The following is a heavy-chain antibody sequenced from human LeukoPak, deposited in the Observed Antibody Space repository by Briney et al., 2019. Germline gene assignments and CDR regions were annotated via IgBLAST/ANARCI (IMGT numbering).Heavy chain of an antibody. CDR1: GYSFTSYW. CDR2: IYPGDSDT. J-gene: IGHJ4*02. V-gene: IGHV5-51*01. CDR3: ARHSYSSGWYDAWGYFDY. D-gene: IGHD6-19*01. Sequence: GESLKISCKGSGYSFTSYWIGWVRQMPGKGLEWMGIIYPGDSDTRYSPSFQGQVTISADKSTSTAYLQWSSLKASDTAMYYCARHSYSSGWYDAWGYFDYWGQGTLVTVSS.